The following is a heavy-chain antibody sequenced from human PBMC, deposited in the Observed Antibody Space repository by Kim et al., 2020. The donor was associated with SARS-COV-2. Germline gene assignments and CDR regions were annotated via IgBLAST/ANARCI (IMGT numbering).Heavy chain of an antibody. J-gene: IGHJ4*02. Sequence: ADSVKGRFTIPGDNSKNTLYLQMNSLRAEDTAVYYCARARSGSYLSDFDYWGQGTLVTVSS. V-gene: IGHV3-30*01. D-gene: IGHD3-10*01. CDR3: ARARSGSYLSDFDY.